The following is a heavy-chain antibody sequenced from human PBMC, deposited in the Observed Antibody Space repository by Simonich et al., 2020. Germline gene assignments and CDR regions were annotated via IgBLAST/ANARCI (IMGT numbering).Heavy chain of an antibody. J-gene: IGHJ2*01. Sequence: QVQLVQSGAEVKKPGASVKVSCKASGYTFTGYYMHWVRQASGQGLEWMGWINPKSGGTNYAQKCQGRVTMTRDTSISTAYMELSRLRSDDTAVYYCARGGLGHWYFDLWGRGTLVTVSS. CDR3: ARGGLGHWYFDL. CDR1: GYTFTGYY. CDR2: INPKSGGT. D-gene: IGHD6-25*01. V-gene: IGHV1-2*02.